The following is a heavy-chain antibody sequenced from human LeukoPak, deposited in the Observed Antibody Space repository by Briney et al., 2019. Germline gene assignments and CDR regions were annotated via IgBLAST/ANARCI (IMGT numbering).Heavy chain of an antibody. V-gene: IGHV1-69*06. Sequence: SVKVSCKASRGTFSSYAISWVRQAPGQGLEWMGGIIPIFGTANYAQKFQGRVTITADKSTSTAYMELSSLRSEDTAVYYCARGKYSSSSHYYYYYYMDVWGKGTTVTVSS. J-gene: IGHJ6*03. CDR1: RGTFSSYA. D-gene: IGHD6-6*01. CDR2: IIPIFGTA. CDR3: ARGKYSSSSHYYYYYYMDV.